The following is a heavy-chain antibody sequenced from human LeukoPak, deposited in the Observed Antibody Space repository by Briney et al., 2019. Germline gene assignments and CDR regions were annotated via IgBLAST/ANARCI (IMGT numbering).Heavy chain of an antibody. Sequence: GGSLRLSCAASGLNVEDHAMTWVRQAPGKGLEWVSAIRGSGGSTSSADSVKGRFTISRDNSKNTLYLQMNSLRAEDTAVYYCAKDSVVDTAMVPDYWGQGTLGTVSS. D-gene: IGHD5-18*01. CDR3: AKDSVVDTAMVPDY. CDR2: IRGSGGST. CDR1: GLNVEDHA. V-gene: IGHV3-23*01. J-gene: IGHJ4*02.